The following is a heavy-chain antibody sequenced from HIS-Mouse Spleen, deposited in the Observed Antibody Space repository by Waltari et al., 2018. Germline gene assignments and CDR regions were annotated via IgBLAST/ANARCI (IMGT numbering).Heavy chain of an antibody. Sequence: QVQLVESGGGVVQPGRSLRRSCAASGFTFSSYAMHWVRQAPGKGLEWVAVISYDGSNKYYAGSVKGRFTISRDNSKNTLYLQMNSLRAEDTAVYYCAKASSGWLDYWGQGTLVTVSS. CDR3: AKASSGWLDY. J-gene: IGHJ4*02. D-gene: IGHD6-19*01. CDR2: ISYDGSNK. CDR1: GFTFSSYA. V-gene: IGHV3-30*18.